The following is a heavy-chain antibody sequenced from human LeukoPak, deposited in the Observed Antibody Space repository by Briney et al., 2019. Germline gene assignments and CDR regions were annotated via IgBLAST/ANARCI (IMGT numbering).Heavy chain of an antibody. D-gene: IGHD2-2*01. CDR2: INHSGST. CDR1: GGSFSGYY. J-gene: IGHJ6*03. V-gene: IGHV4-34*01. CDR3: ARRKDIVVVPAARGGGYMDV. Sequence: PSETLSLTCAVYGGSFSGYYWSWIRQPPGKGLEWIGEINHSGSTSYNPSLKSRVTISVDTSKNQFSLKLSSVTAADTAVYYCARRKDIVVVPAARGGGYMDVWGKGTTVTVSS.